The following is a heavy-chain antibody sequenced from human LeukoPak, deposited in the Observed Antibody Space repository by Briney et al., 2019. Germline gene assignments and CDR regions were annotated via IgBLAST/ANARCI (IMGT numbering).Heavy chain of an antibody. Sequence: GGSLRLSCVGSGLTFSSYWMSWVRQAPGKGLEWVANIIEDGSERYYVDSVKGRFTISRDNAKNSLYVQMNSLRAEDTAVYYCASLRQLWYAFDHWGQGTLVTVSS. D-gene: IGHD5-18*01. CDR2: IIEDGSER. CDR3: ASLRQLWYAFDH. J-gene: IGHJ4*02. V-gene: IGHV3-7*01. CDR1: GLTFSSYW.